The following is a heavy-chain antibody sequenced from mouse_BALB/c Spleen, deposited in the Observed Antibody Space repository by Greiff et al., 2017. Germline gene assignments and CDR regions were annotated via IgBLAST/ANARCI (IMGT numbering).Heavy chain of an antibody. V-gene: IGHV2-9*02. Sequence: QVQLQQSGPGLVAPSQSLSITCTVSGFSLTSYGVHWVRQPPGKGLEWLGVIWAGGSTNYNSALMSRLSISKDNSKSQVFLKMNSLQTDDTAMYYCAREGERFAYWGQGTLVTVSA. CDR1: GFSLTSYG. CDR2: IWAGGST. CDR3: AREGERFAY. J-gene: IGHJ3*01.